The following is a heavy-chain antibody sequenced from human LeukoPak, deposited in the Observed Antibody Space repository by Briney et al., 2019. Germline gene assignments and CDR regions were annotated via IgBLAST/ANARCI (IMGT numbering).Heavy chain of an antibody. CDR2: ISYDGSNK. V-gene: IGHV3-30-3*01. Sequence: PGRSLRLSCAASGFTFSSYAMHWVRQAPGKGLEWVAVISYDGSNKYYADSVKGRFTISRDNSKNTLYLQMNSLRAEDTAVYYCAREITIFGVVMTGNFDYWGQGTLVTVSS. D-gene: IGHD3-3*01. CDR3: AREITIFGVVMTGNFDY. J-gene: IGHJ4*02. CDR1: GFTFSSYA.